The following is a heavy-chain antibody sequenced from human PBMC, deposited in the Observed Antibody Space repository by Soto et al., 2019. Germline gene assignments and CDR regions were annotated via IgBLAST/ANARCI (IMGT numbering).Heavy chain of an antibody. J-gene: IGHJ4*02. CDR3: ARGRVVVPAAMRISYFDY. CDR1: GFTFSSYG. Sequence: QVQLVESGGGVVQPGRSLRLSCAASGFTFSSYGMHWVRQAPGKGLEWVAVIWYDGSNKYYADSVKGRFTISRDNSKNTLYLQMNSLRAEDTAVYYCARGRVVVPAAMRISYFDYWGQGTLVTVSS. D-gene: IGHD2-2*01. V-gene: IGHV3-33*01. CDR2: IWYDGSNK.